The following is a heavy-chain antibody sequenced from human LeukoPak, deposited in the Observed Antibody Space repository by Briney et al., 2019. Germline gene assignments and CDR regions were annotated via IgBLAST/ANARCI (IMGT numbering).Heavy chain of an antibody. V-gene: IGHV1-18*01. CDR1: GYTFTSYG. D-gene: IGHD1/OR15-1a*01. CDR2: ISAYNGNT. CDR3: ARSSGTTYYYYYYMDV. Sequence: GASVKVSCKASGYTFTSYGISWVRQAPGQGLEWMGWISAYNGNTNYARKLQGRVTMTTDTSTSTAYMELRSLRSDDTAVYYCARSSGTTYYYYYYMDVWGKGTTVTVSS. J-gene: IGHJ6*03.